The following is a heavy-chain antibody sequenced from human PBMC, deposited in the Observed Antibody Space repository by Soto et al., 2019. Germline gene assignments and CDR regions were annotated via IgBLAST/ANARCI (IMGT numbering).Heavy chain of an antibody. D-gene: IGHD6-19*01. Sequence: PGGSLRLSCAASGFTFSSYAMSWVRQAPGKGLEWVSAISGSGGSTYYADSVKGRFTISRDNSKNTLYLQMNSLRAEDTAVYYCRTSLAVAGPEGFDYWGQGTLVTVSS. J-gene: IGHJ4*02. V-gene: IGHV3-23*01. CDR2: ISGSGGST. CDR1: GFTFSSYA. CDR3: RTSLAVAGPEGFDY.